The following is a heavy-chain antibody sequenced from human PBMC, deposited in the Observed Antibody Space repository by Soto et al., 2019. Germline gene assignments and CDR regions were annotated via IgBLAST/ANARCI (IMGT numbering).Heavy chain of an antibody. V-gene: IGHV3-21*06. Sequence: GGSLRLSCIASGFTFRNYAMAWVRQAPGEDLEWVSAIGTSGTPTLYADSVKSRFSISRDDSRNSLYLEMNSLRAEDTAVYYCARESEDLTSNFDYWGQGTLVTVSS. CDR3: ARESEDLTSNFDY. CDR1: GFTFRNYA. J-gene: IGHJ4*02. CDR2: IGTSGTPT.